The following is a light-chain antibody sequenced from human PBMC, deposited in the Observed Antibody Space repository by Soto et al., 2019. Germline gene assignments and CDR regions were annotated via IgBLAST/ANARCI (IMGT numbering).Light chain of an antibody. CDR3: QQYNSYSPT. J-gene: IGKJ2*01. Sequence: DIQMTQSPSTLPASVGDRVTITCRASQSISSWLAWYQQKPGKAPKLLIYDASSLESGVPSRFSGSGSGTEFTLTICSLQPGDFATYYCQQYNSYSPTCGQGTKLEIK. CDR2: DAS. CDR1: QSISSW. V-gene: IGKV1-5*01.